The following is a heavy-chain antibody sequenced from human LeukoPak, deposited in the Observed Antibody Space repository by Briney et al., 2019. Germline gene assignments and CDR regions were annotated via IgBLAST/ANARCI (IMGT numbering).Heavy chain of an antibody. J-gene: IGHJ3*02. CDR1: GFTFSSYA. V-gene: IGHV3-30*07. CDR3: AKDAAYYDSSAHDAFDI. CDR2: ISYDGSNK. D-gene: IGHD3-22*01. Sequence: GRSLRLSCAASGFTFSSYAMHWVRQAPGKGLEWVAVISYDGSNKYYADSVKGRFTISRDNSKDTLYLQMSSLRAEDTAVYYCAKDAAYYDSSAHDAFDIWGQGTMVTVSS.